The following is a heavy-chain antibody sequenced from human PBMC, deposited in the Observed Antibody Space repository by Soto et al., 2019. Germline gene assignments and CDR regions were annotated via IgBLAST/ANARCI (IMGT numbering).Heavy chain of an antibody. J-gene: IGHJ6*02. CDR1: GGSVSSGSYY. CDR3: AREGISDPYSYYGMDV. V-gene: IGHV4-61*01. D-gene: IGHD1-20*01. Sequence: NHSETLSLTCTVSGGSVSSGSYYWSWIRQPPGKGLEWIGYRYYSGSTNYNPSLKSRVTISVDTSKNQFSLKLNSVTAADTAVYYCAREGISDPYSYYGMDVWGQGTTLTISS. CDR2: RYYSGST.